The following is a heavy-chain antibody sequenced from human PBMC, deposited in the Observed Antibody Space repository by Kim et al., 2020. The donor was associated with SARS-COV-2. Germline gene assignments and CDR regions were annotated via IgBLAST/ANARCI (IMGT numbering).Heavy chain of an antibody. D-gene: IGHD2-2*01. V-gene: IGHV1-2*04. Sequence: ASVKVSCKASGYTFTGYYMHWVRQAPGQGLEWMGWINPNSGGTNYAQKFQGWVTMTRDTSISTAYMELSRLRSDDTAVYYCARACSTSCLFGYYGMDVWGQGTTVTVSS. CDR1: GYTFTGYY. CDR2: INPNSGGT. J-gene: IGHJ6*02. CDR3: ARACSTSCLFGYYGMDV.